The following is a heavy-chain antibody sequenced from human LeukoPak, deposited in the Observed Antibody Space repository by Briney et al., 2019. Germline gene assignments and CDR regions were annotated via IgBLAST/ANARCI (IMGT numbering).Heavy chain of an antibody. Sequence: SETPSLTCTVSGGSISSGSYYRSWIRQPAGKGLEWIGRIYTSGSTNYNPSLKSRVTISVDTSKNQFSLKLSSVTAADTAVYYCARRVYSSSSGLRFDPWGQGTLVTVSS. J-gene: IGHJ5*02. V-gene: IGHV4-61*02. CDR3: ARRVYSSSSGLRFDP. CDR1: GGSISSGSYY. CDR2: IYTSGST. D-gene: IGHD6-13*01.